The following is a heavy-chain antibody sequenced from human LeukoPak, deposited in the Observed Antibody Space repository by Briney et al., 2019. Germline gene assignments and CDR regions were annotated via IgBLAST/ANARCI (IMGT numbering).Heavy chain of an antibody. CDR1: GYTFTIYA. Sequence: ASVKVSCKASGYTFTIYAMHWVRQAPGQRLEWMGWINAGNGNTKYSQKFQGRVTITRDTSASTAYMELSSLRSEDTAVYYCARAQFYYYDSSGYYAPLDYWGQGTLVTVSS. CDR3: ARAQFYYYDSSGYYAPLDY. CDR2: INAGNGNT. V-gene: IGHV1-3*01. J-gene: IGHJ4*02. D-gene: IGHD3-22*01.